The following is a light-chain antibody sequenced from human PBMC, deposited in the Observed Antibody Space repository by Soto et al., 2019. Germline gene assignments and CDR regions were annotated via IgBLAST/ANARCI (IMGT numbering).Light chain of an antibody. CDR2: GAF. J-gene: IGKJ5*01. V-gene: IGKV3-11*01. CDR1: PSVTNY. Sequence: EIVLTQSPATLSLSPGERATLSCRASPSVTNYLAWYQQKPGQAPRLLIYGAFNRATGIPARFSGSGSGTDFTLTISSLKPEDFAVYYFKQRNIWPPVTFGQGTRLEIK. CDR3: KQRNIWPPVT.